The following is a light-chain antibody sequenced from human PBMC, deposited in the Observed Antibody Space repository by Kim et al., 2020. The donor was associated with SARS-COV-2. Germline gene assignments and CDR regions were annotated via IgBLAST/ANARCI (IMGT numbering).Light chain of an antibody. CDR3: QQYDRPPWT. V-gene: IGKV3-20*01. CDR1: QSVTSSY. Sequence: LSPGERATLSCRASQSVTSSYLAWYQQKPGQAPRLLIFGATSRATGIPDRFRGSGSGTDFTLTISRLEPEDFATYYCQQYDRPPWTFGQGTKLEI. CDR2: GAT. J-gene: IGKJ1*01.